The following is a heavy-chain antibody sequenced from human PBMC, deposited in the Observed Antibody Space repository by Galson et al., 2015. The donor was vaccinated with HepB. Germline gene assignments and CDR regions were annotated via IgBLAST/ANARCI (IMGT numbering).Heavy chain of an antibody. CDR1: GFTFSTYG. CDR2: ISAAGGTT. Sequence: SLRLSCAASGFTFSTYGMSWVRQAPGKGLEWVSGISAAGGTTYYADSVEGRFIISRDNSKNTLYVQMNSLRAEDTAVYYCARGGPFTIFGLDYWGQGTLVTVSS. V-gene: IGHV3-23*01. D-gene: IGHD3-3*01. J-gene: IGHJ4*02. CDR3: ARGGPFTIFGLDY.